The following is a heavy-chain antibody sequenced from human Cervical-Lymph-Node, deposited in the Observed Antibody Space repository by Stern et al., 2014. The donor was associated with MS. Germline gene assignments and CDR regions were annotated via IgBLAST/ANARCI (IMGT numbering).Heavy chain of an antibody. Sequence: QVTLKESGPALVKPTQTLTLTCTFSGFSLSTSGMRVSWIRQPPGKALEWLGRIDWGGGKFYNTSLKTRLTISKDTSKTQVVLTMTNMDPVDTATYYCARMGDSSGYGFDYWGQGTLVTVSS. V-gene: IGHV2-70*04. D-gene: IGHD3-22*01. CDR2: IDWGGGK. CDR3: ARMGDSSGYGFDY. J-gene: IGHJ4*02. CDR1: GFSLSTSGMR.